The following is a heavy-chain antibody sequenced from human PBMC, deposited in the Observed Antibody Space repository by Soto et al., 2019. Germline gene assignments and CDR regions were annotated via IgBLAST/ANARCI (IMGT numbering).Heavy chain of an antibody. D-gene: IGHD2-15*01. CDR1: GFTFSSYA. CDR2: ISRNSSTT. V-gene: IGHV3-48*01. Sequence: GGSLRLSCAASGFTFSSYAMHWVRQAPGKGLEYVSYISRNSSTTYYANSVKGRFTISRDNAKNSLYLQMNSLRAEDTAVYYCATDKLGYCSDGRCYRPGYFENWGQGTPVTVSS. J-gene: IGHJ4*02. CDR3: ATDKLGYCSDGRCYRPGYFEN.